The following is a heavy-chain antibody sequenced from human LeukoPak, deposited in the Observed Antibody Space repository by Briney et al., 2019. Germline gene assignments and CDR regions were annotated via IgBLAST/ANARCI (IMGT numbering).Heavy chain of an antibody. CDR3: ARLYGNYQNYFDY. D-gene: IGHD1-7*01. CDR1: GGSISSITYY. J-gene: IGHJ4*02. V-gene: IGHV4-39*07. Sequence: SETLSLTCTVSGGSISSITYYWGWIRQPPGKGLEWVGHMYYRGNTFYSPSLKSRVTISVDTFKNQFSLKLRSVTAADTAVYYCARLYGNYQNYFDYWGQGTLVTVSS. CDR2: MYYRGNT.